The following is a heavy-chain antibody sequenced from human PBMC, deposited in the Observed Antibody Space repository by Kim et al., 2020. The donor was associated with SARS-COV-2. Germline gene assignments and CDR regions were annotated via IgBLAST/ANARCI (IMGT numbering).Heavy chain of an antibody. CDR2: ISWDGGCT. D-gene: IGHD5-18*01. CDR3: ATGEVDTAMVLN. Sequence: GGSLRLSCAASGFTFDDYTMHWVRQAPGKGLEWVSLISWDGGCTYYADSVKGRFTISRDNSKNSLYLQMNSLRTEDTALYYCATGEVDTAMVLNWGQGTLVTVSS. V-gene: IGHV3-43*01. J-gene: IGHJ4*02. CDR1: GFTFDDYT.